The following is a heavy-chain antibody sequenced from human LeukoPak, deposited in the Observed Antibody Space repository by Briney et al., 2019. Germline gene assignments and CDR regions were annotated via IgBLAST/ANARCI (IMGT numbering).Heavy chain of an antibody. J-gene: IGHJ4*02. CDR1: GFTFSSYA. CDR3: AKDAGIDWLLSTYYFDY. Sequence: GGSLRLSCAASGFTFSSYAMSWVRQAPGKGLEWVSAISGSGSSTYYADSVKGRFTISRDNSKNTLYLQMNSLRAEDTAVYYCAKDAGIDWLLSTYYFDYWGQGTLVTVSS. V-gene: IGHV3-23*01. CDR2: ISGSGSST. D-gene: IGHD3-9*01.